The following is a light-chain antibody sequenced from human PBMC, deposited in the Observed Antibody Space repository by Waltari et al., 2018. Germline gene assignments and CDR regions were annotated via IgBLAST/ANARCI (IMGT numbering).Light chain of an antibody. CDR1: QSIRSW. Sequence: DIQMTQSPSTLSASVGDTVTITCRASQSIRSWLAWYRQTPGKAPKLLIYKASTLETGVPSRFSGSGSGTDFTLTISGLQPDDSATYYCQQYDTYPLTFGGGTKVEIK. V-gene: IGKV1-5*03. CDR3: QQYDTYPLT. J-gene: IGKJ4*01. CDR2: KAS.